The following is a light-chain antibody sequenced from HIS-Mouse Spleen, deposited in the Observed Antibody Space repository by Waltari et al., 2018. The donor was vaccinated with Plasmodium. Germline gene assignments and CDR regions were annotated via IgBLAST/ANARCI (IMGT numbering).Light chain of an antibody. CDR3: SSYTSSSTLWV. V-gene: IGLV2-14*01. CDR1: APDVGGYTY. Sequence: QSALTQPASVSGSPGQSITISCTGTAPDVGGYTYVSWYQQHPGKAPKLMIYEVGNRPSGVSNRFSGSKSGNTASLTISGLQAEDEADYYCSSYTSSSTLWVFGGGTKLTVL. CDR2: EVG. J-gene: IGLJ3*02.